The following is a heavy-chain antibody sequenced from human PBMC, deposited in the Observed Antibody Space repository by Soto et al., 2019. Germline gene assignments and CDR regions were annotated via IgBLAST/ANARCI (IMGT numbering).Heavy chain of an antibody. Sequence: GASVKVSCKASGYTFTSYYMQWVRQAPGQGLEWMGMIIPIVGTANYAQKFQGRVTITADESTSTAYMELSSLRSEDTAVYYCARIGSDYYDSSGYGYWGQGTLVTVSS. CDR2: IIPIVGTA. J-gene: IGHJ4*02. CDR1: GYTFTSYY. V-gene: IGHV1-69*11. D-gene: IGHD3-22*01. CDR3: ARIGSDYYDSSGYGY.